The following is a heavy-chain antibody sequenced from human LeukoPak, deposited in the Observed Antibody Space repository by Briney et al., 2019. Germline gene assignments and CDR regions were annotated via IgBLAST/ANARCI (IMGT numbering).Heavy chain of an antibody. J-gene: IGHJ4*02. CDR2: ISYDGSNK. CDR1: GFTFSSYG. CDR3: AKDHIVVVVAAAEIDY. V-gene: IGHV3-30*18. D-gene: IGHD2-15*01. Sequence: PWGSLRLSCAASGFTFSSYGMHWVRQAPGKGLEWVAVISYDGSNKYYADSVKGRFTISRDNSKNTLYLQMNSLRAEDTAVYYCAKDHIVVVVAAAEIDYWGQGTLVTVSS.